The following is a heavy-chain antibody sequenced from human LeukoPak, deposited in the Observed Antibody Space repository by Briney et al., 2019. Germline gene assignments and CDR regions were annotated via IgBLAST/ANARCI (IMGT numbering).Heavy chain of an antibody. CDR2: INPNSGGT. J-gene: IGHJ4*02. V-gene: IGHV1-2*02. CDR3: AGGTGEGYSYGRYYFDY. CDR1: GYTFTGYY. Sequence: ASVKVSCKASGYTFTGYYMHWVRQAPGQGLEWMGWINPNSGGTNYAQKLQGRVTMTRDTSISTAYMELSRLRSDDTAVYYCAGGTGEGYSYGRYYFDYWGQGTLVTVSS. D-gene: IGHD5-18*01.